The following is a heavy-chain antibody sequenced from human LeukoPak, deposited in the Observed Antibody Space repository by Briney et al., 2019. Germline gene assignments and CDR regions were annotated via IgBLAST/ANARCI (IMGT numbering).Heavy chain of an antibody. Sequence: SGTLSLTCTVSGGSISSYYWSWIRQPPGKGLEWIGYIYYSGSTNYNPSLKSRVTISVDTSKNQFSLKLSSVTAADTAVYYCARGLRLGELSLSGGQGTLVTVSS. V-gene: IGHV4-59*01. J-gene: IGHJ4*02. CDR1: GGSISSYY. CDR3: ARGLRLGELSLS. D-gene: IGHD3-16*02. CDR2: IYYSGST.